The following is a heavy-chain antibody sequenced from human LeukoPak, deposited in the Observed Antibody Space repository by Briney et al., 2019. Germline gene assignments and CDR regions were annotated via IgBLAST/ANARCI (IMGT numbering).Heavy chain of an antibody. CDR2: INPASGGT. CDR3: ARDRDRIVWGRSRYDAFDI. J-gene: IGHJ3*02. Sequence: ASVKLSCKASGYTFTDYYIHWVRQAPGQGLEWMGWINPASGGTNYAQKFQGRVTMTRDTSISTAYMELSSLRSDDTAVYYCARDRDRIVWGRSRYDAFDIWGQGTMVTVSS. V-gene: IGHV1-2*02. CDR1: GYTFTDYY. D-gene: IGHD3-16*02.